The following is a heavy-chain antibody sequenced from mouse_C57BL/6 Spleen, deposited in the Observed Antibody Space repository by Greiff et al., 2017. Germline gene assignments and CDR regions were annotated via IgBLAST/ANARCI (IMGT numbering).Heavy chain of an antibody. CDR2: ISYDGSH. CDR1: GYSITSGYY. D-gene: IGHD1-1*02. V-gene: IGHV3-6*01. CDR3: ARGVLYYYAMDY. J-gene: IGHJ4*01. Sequence: VQLQQSGPGLVKPSQSLSLTCSVTGYSITSGYYWNWIRQFPGNKLEWMGYISYDGSHNSNPSLKNRISITRDTSKNQFFLKLNSVTTEDTATYYCARGVLYYYAMDYWGQGTSVTVSS.